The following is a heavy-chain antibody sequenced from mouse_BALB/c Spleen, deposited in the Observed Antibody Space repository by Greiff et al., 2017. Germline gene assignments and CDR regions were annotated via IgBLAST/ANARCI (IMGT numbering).Heavy chain of an antibody. CDR3: ARGGDYGSSYDAMDY. V-gene: IGHV1S81*02. CDR1: GYTFTSYW. Sequence: VQLQQPGAELVKPGASVKLSCKASGYTFTSYWMHWVKQRPGQGLEWIGEINPSNGRTNYNEKFKSKATLTVDKSSSTAYMQLSSLTSEDSAVYYCARGGDYGSSYDAMDYWGQGTSVTVSS. J-gene: IGHJ4*01. D-gene: IGHD1-1*01. CDR2: INPSNGRT.